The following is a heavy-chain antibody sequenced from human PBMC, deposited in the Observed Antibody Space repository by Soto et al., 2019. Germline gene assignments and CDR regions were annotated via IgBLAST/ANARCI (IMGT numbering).Heavy chain of an antibody. CDR2: ISYDGSNK. Sequence: GGSLRLSCAASGVTFSSYAMHWVRQAPGKGLEWVAVISYDGSNKYYADSVKGRFTISRDNSKNTLYLQMNSLRAEDTAVYYCARDRSSSSMDYYYGMDVWGQGTTVTVSS. CDR1: GVTFSSYA. CDR3: ARDRSSSSMDYYYGMDV. J-gene: IGHJ6*02. D-gene: IGHD6-6*01. V-gene: IGHV3-30-3*01.